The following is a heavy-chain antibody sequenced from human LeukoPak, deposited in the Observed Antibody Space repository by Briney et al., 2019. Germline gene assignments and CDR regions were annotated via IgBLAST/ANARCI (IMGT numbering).Heavy chain of an antibody. Sequence: GASVKVSCKASGYTFTSYYMHWVRQAPGQGLEWMGIINPSGGSTSYAQKFQGRVTMTRDTSTSTVYMELSSLRSEDTAVYYCARGTSGLGSMAPSYFDHWGQGTLVTVSS. CDR2: INPSGGST. CDR3: ARGTSGLGSMAPSYFDH. V-gene: IGHV1-46*01. J-gene: IGHJ4*02. CDR1: GYTFTSYY. D-gene: IGHD3-10*01.